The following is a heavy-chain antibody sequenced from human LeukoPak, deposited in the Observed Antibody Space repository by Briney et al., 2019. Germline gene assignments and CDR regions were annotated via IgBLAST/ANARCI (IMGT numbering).Heavy chain of an antibody. CDR1: GFTFSSYG. Sequence: PGGSLRLSCAASGFTFSSYGMHWVRQAPGKGLEWVAFIRYDGSNKYYADSVKGRFTISRDNSKNTLYLQISSLRAEDTAVYYCAKDQHPYCGSSSCPHQYFQHWGQGTLVTVSS. J-gene: IGHJ1*01. D-gene: IGHD2-2*01. CDR2: IRYDGSNK. V-gene: IGHV3-30*02. CDR3: AKDQHPYCGSSSCPHQYFQH.